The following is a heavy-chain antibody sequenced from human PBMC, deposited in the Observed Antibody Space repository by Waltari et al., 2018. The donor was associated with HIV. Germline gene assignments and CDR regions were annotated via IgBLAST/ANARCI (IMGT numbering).Heavy chain of an antibody. CDR1: GFTFGAYA. CDR3: TRSNPTVRFDY. J-gene: IGHJ4*01. D-gene: IGHD4-17*01. V-gene: IGHV3-49*04. CDR2: IRSKAEGGTT. Sequence: EVQLVESGGGLVQPGRSLRLSCTASGFTFGAYAMTWVRPAPGKGQEWVGFIRSKAEGGTTEYAASVKGRFTSSRDDSKSIAYLQMSSLKTEDTAVYYCTRSNPTVRFDYWGQGTLVTVSS.